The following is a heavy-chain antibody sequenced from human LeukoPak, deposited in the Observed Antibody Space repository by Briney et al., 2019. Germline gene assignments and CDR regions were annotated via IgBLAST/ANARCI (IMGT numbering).Heavy chain of an antibody. J-gene: IGHJ4*02. CDR3: AKGTLDIVVVPAAPTVYYLDY. V-gene: IGHV3-23*01. CDR1: GFTFSSYA. D-gene: IGHD2-2*01. Sequence: GGSLRLSCAASGFTFSSYAMSWVRQAPGKGLEWVSAISGSGGSTYYADSVKGRFTISRDNSKNTLYLQMNSLRAEDTAVYYCAKGTLDIVVVPAAPTVYYLDYWGQGTLVTVSS. CDR2: ISGSGGST.